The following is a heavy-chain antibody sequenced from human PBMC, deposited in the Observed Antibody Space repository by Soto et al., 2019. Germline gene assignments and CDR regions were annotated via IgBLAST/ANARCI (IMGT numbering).Heavy chain of an antibody. V-gene: IGHV3-23*01. J-gene: IGHJ5*02. Sequence: EMQLLESGGGLVQPGGSLGPSCVVSGFSFSTFGVTWVRQVPGKGLEWVGGVSGGSGVTHYTDSVKGRFTISGDDSKNTVYLQMHSLRGEDTAVYYCTRWNGYGDLWGQGTLVTVSS. CDR1: GFSFSTFG. CDR3: TRWNGYGDL. D-gene: IGHD1-1*01. CDR2: VSGGSGVT.